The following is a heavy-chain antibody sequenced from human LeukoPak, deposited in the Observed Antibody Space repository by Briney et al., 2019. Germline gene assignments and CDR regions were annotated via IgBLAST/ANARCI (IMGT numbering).Heavy chain of an antibody. D-gene: IGHD6-13*01. CDR1: GFTFSSYA. CDR2: ISYDGSNK. J-gene: IGHJ4*02. Sequence: GGSLRLSCAASGFTFSSYAMHWVRQAPGKGLEWVAVISYDGSNKYYADSVKGRFTISRDNSKNTLYLQMNSLRAEDTAVYYCAKAEAGSWLSYLHFDYWGQGTLVTVSS. CDR3: AKAEAGSWLSYLHFDY. V-gene: IGHV3-30*04.